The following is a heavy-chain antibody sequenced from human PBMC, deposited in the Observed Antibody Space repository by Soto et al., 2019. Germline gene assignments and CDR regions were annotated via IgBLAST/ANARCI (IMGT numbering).Heavy chain of an antibody. J-gene: IGHJ5*02. CDR2: MNPGSGNT. CDR1: GYTFTNYE. V-gene: IGHV1-8*01. D-gene: IGHD3-10*01. CDR3: ARMAASGSLNWFDP. Sequence: QVQLVQSGAEVKKPGASVKVSCKASGYTFTNYEINWVRQAPGQGLEWMGWMNPGSGNTGYAHKFQGRVTMTRNIYISTAYMELSRLGSDDTAIYYCARMAASGSLNWFDPWGQGTLVTVSS.